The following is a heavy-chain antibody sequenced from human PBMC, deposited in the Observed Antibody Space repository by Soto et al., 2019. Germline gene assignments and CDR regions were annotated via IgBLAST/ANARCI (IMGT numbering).Heavy chain of an antibody. D-gene: IGHD3-10*01. CDR2: ISPMVGAA. V-gene: IGHV1-69*19. J-gene: IGHJ4*02. CDR1: GGTFNTYA. CDR3: AREVQVHTPAFVY. Sequence: QVQLVQSGAEMKKPGSSVKVSCQSSGGTFNTYAMNWVRQAPRQGPEWMGDISPMVGAANYAPKFQGRVTITADESTGTSYMQLSSLTSEDTALYFCAREVQVHTPAFVYWGQGTLVTVSS.